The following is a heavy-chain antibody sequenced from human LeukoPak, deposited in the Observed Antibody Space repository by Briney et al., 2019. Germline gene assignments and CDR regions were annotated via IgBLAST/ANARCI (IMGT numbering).Heavy chain of an antibody. D-gene: IGHD3-10*01. CDR3: ARDEVTMVRGASGL. V-gene: IGHV1-18*01. J-gene: IGHJ4*02. CDR1: GYTFTSYG. Sequence: GASVKVSCKASGYTFTSYGISWVRQAPGQGLEWMGWISAYNGNTNYAQKLQGRVTMTTDTSTSTAYMELRSLRSDDTAVYYCARDEVTMVRGASGLWGQGTLVTVSS. CDR2: ISAYNGNT.